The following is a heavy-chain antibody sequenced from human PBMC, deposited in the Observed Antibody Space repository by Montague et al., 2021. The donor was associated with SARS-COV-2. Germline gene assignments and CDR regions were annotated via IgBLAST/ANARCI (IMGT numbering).Heavy chain of an antibody. D-gene: IGHD4-17*01. Sequence: SINSRIAISVDTSKNQFSLKLSSVTAADTAVYYCAMRGGALDAFDIWGQGTMVIVSS. J-gene: IGHJ3*02. CDR3: AMRGGALDAFDI. V-gene: IGHV4-34*13.